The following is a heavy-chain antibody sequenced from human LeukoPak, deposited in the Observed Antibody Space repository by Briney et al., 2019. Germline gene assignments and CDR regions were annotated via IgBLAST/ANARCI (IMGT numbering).Heavy chain of an antibody. Sequence: GSLRLSCAASGFTFRSAWMHWVRQAPGKGLVWVSRIRGDGGDANYADFVKGRYTISRVNAKSTLYLQMNGLGVEDTAVYYCVRDIVAGSGSYSDWGQGTLVTVSS. CDR1: GFTFRSAW. D-gene: IGHD3-10*01. CDR2: IRGDGGDA. J-gene: IGHJ4*02. V-gene: IGHV3-74*01. CDR3: VRDIVAGSGSYSD.